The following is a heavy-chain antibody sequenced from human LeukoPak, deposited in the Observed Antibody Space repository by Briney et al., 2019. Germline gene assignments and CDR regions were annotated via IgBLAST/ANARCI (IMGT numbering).Heavy chain of an antibody. V-gene: IGHV3-74*01. D-gene: IGHD3-10*01. CDR3: VRNLVRGVVYFDS. CDR2: ISYDGGGT. CDR1: GFTFTTYW. J-gene: IGHJ4*02. Sequence: GGSLRLSCAASGFTFTTYWMHWVRQTPGKGLVWVSRISYDGGGTNYAESVKGRFTISRDNAKNTLFLQMNSLRVEDTAVYYCVRNLVRGVVYFDSWGQGTLVTVSS.